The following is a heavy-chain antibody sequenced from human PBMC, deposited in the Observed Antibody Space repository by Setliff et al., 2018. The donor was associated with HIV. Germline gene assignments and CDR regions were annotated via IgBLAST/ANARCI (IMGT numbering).Heavy chain of an antibody. CDR1: GASISSYS. CDR3: ARGPYYYNSSGQISAEYFQH. Sequence: LSLTCNVSGASISSYSWSWIRQPPGKGLEWIGYISQSGSTYYNPSLKSRVTISVDRSKNQFSLKLSSVTAADTAVYYCARGPYYYNSSGQISAEYFQHWGQGTLVTVSS. J-gene: IGHJ1*01. CDR2: ISQSGST. V-gene: IGHV4-30-2*01. D-gene: IGHD3-22*01.